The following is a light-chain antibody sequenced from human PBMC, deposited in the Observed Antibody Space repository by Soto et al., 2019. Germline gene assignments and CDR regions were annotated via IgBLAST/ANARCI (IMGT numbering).Light chain of an antibody. CDR2: DAS. Sequence: EIVLTQSPDTLSLSPGERATLSCRASQSVRSSLAWYQQKPCQAPRLLIYDASNMATIIPARFSGSGSGTNFTLTISNLEPENFAVYYCQQRSNWPPEVTFGPGTKVDIK. V-gene: IGKV3-11*01. J-gene: IGKJ3*01. CDR3: QQRSNWPPEVT. CDR1: QSVRSS.